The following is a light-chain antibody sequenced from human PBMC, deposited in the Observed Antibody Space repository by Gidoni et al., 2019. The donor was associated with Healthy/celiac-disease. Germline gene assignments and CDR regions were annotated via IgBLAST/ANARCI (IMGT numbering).Light chain of an antibody. V-gene: IGKV1-5*03. CDR2: KAS. Sequence: DIQMTQSPSTLSASVGDRVTITCRAIQSISSWLAWYQQKPGKAPKLLIYKASSLESGVPSRFSGSGSGTEFTLTISSLQPDDFATYYCQQYNSYSFFGPGTKVDIK. CDR3: QQYNSYSF. CDR1: QSISSW. J-gene: IGKJ3*01.